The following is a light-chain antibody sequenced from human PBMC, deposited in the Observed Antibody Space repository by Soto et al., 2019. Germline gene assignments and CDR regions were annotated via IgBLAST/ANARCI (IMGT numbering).Light chain of an antibody. Sequence: AIQMTQSPSSLSASVGDTVNITCRASQGINNDLGWYQQKPGKAPKLLLYPALSLQSGVPSRFSGSASGTDFTLTIISLQPEDFATYYWLQDYDFPFTFGPGTKVDI. V-gene: IGKV1-6*01. CDR2: PAL. CDR3: LQDYDFPFT. J-gene: IGKJ3*01. CDR1: QGINND.